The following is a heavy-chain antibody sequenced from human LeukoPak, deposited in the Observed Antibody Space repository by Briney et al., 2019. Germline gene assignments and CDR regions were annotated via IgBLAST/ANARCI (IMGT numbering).Heavy chain of an antibody. CDR3: ARVRGSSWYYFDY. Sequence: SETLSLTCTVSGYSISSGYYWGWVRPPPGKGLEWIGSIYHSGSTYYNPSLKSRVTISVDTSKNQFSLKLSSVTAADTAVYYCARVRGSSWYYFDYWGQGTLAPSPQ. CDR1: GYSISSGYY. CDR2: IYHSGST. J-gene: IGHJ4*02. V-gene: IGHV4-38-2*02. D-gene: IGHD6-13*01.